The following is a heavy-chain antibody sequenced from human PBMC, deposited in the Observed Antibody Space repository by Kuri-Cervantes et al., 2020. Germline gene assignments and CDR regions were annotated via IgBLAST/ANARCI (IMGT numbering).Heavy chain of an antibody. V-gene: IGHV4-61*01. CDR1: GGSVSSGSYY. D-gene: IGHD2-2*01. J-gene: IGHJ5*02. Sequence: SETLSLTCTVSGGSVSSGSYYWSWIRQPPGKGLEWIGYIYYSGSTNYNPSLKSRVTISVDTSKNQFSLKLSSVTAADTAVYYCARLVPYIVVVPAALRFDPWGQGTLVTGSS. CDR3: ARLVPYIVVVPAALRFDP. CDR2: IYYSGST.